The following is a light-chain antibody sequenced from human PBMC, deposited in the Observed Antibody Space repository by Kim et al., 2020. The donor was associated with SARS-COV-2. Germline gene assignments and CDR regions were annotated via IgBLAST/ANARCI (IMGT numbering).Light chain of an antibody. J-gene: IGLJ3*02. Sequence: QLVLTQSSSASASLGSSVKLTCTLSSGHSKYIIAWHQQRPGEAPRYLMKLEGSGSYNKGSGVPDRFSGSSSGADRYLTISNLQSEDEAEYYCETWDSDTRVFGGGTKLTVL. V-gene: IGLV4-60*03. CDR1: SGHSKYI. CDR3: ETWDSDTRV. CDR2: LEGSGSY.